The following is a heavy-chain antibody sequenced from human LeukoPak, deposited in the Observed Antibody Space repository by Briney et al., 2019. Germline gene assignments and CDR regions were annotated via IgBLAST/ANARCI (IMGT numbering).Heavy chain of an antibody. D-gene: IGHD5-18*01. J-gene: IGHJ3*02. Sequence: GGSLRLSCAASGFTFSSYWVHWVRQAPGKGLVWVSRINSDGSSTSYADSVKGRFTISRDNAKNTLYLQMNSLRAEDTAVYYCARGTNSYRSDAFDIWGQGTMVTVSS. V-gene: IGHV3-74*01. CDR1: GFTFSSYW. CDR3: ARGTNSYRSDAFDI. CDR2: INSDGSST.